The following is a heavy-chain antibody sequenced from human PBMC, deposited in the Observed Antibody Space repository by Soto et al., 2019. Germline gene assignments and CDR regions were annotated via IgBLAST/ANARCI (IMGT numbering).Heavy chain of an antibody. Sequence: QVQLVESGGGVVQPGRSLRLSCAASGFTFSSYAMHWVRQAPGKGLEWVAVISYDGSNKYYADSVKGRFTISSDNSKNTLYLQMNSLRAEDTAVYYCARVIVGATLVGSFDYGGQGTRVTVSS. CDR3: ARVIVGATLVGSFDY. J-gene: IGHJ4*02. CDR1: GFTFSSYA. V-gene: IGHV3-30-3*01. CDR2: ISYDGSNK. D-gene: IGHD1-26*01.